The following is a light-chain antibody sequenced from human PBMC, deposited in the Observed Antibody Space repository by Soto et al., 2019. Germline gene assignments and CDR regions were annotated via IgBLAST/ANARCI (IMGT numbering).Light chain of an antibody. CDR2: TAS. V-gene: IGKV1-39*01. Sequence: DIQMTQSPSSLSASVGDRVTITCRASQRISTYLNWYQQKPGKAPKLLIYTASTLQSGVPSRFSGSASGTDFTLTISSLQPEDFPTYYCQQSYTTSWTFGQGPKVEIK. CDR3: QQSYTTSWT. J-gene: IGKJ1*01. CDR1: QRISTY.